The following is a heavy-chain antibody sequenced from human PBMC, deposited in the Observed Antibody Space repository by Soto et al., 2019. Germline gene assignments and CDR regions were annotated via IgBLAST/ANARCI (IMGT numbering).Heavy chain of an antibody. CDR2: IYYSGST. V-gene: IGHV4-39*07. CDR1: GASIRSTSYY. J-gene: IGHJ4*02. Sequence: SETLSLTCSVSGASIRSTSYYWGWIRQPPGKGLEWIGSIYYSGSTNYNPSLKSRVTISVDTSKNQFSLKLSSVTAAETAVYYCARGDGSGYQFFDYWGQETPVTVSS. D-gene: IGHD3-22*01. CDR3: ARGDGSGYQFFDY.